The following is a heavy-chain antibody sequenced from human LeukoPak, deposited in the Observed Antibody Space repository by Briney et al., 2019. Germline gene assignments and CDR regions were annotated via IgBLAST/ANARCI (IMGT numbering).Heavy chain of an antibody. Sequence: SETLSLTCTVSGGSISSSSYYWGWIRQPPGKGLEWIGSIYYSGSTYYNPSLKSRVTISVDTSKNQFSLKLSSVTAADTAVYYCAREDYDILTGYLNYMDVWGKGATVTVSS. V-gene: IGHV4-39*07. CDR3: AREDYDILTGYLNYMDV. CDR2: IYYSGST. D-gene: IGHD3-9*01. CDR1: GGSISSSSYY. J-gene: IGHJ6*03.